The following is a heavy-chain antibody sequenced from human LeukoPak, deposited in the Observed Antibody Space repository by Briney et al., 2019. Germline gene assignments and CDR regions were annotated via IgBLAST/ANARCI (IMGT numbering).Heavy chain of an antibody. J-gene: IGHJ4*02. CDR1: GFTFSSYA. Sequence: GGSLRLSCAASGFTFSSYAMSWVRQAPGKGLEWVAGISVPGEVTHYAESVKGRFSISRDNSKNTLFLQMSSLRSEDTAVYYCAKHYASWGQGTQVTVSA. CDR3: AKHYAS. D-gene: IGHD3-10*01. CDR2: ISVPGEVT. V-gene: IGHV3-23*01.